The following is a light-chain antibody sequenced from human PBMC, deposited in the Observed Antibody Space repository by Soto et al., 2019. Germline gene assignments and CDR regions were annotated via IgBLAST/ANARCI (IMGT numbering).Light chain of an antibody. CDR1: SSDVGGYNY. Sequence: QSALTQPPSASGSPGQSVTISCTGTSSDVGGYNYVSWYQQHPGKAPKLMIYEVSKRPSGVPDRFSGSKSGNTASLTVSGFQAEDEADYYCNSYAGSNNWVFGGETKLTVL. CDR3: NSYAGSNNWV. J-gene: IGLJ3*02. V-gene: IGLV2-8*01. CDR2: EVS.